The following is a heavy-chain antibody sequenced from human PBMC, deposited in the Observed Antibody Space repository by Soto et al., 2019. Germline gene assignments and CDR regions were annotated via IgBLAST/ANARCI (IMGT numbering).Heavy chain of an antibody. CDR1: GFTVSSNY. CDR3: ARILGYSYGYPFDY. D-gene: IGHD5-18*01. Sequence: GGSLRLSCAASGFTVSSNYMGWVRQAPGKGLEWVSVIYSGGSTYYADSVKGRFTISRDNSKNTLYLQMNSLRAEDTAVYYCARILGYSYGYPFDYWGQGTLVTVSS. J-gene: IGHJ4*02. CDR2: IYSGGST. V-gene: IGHV3-53*01.